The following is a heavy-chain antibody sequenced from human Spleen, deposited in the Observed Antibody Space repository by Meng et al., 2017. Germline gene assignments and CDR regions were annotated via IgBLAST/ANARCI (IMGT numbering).Heavy chain of an antibody. CDR2: ISGSGTIT. V-gene: IGHV3-48*03. D-gene: IGHD3-10*01. CDR1: GFTFSNYE. J-gene: IGHJ3*02. CDR3: TIYTRGHI. Sequence: GESLKISCAVSGFTFSNYEMNWVRQALGKGLEWVSYISGSGTITYYADSVKGRFTISRDNAKNSLYLQMNSLRAEDTALYYCTIYTRGHIWGQGSMVTVSS.